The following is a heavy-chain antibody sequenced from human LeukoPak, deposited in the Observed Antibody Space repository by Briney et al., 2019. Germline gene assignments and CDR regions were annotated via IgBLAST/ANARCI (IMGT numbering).Heavy chain of an antibody. CDR2: ISYDGSNK. J-gene: IGHJ4*02. Sequence: GRSLRLSCAAPGFTFSSYAMHWVRQAPGKGLEWVAVISYDGSNKYYADSVKGRFTISRDNSKNTLYLQMNSLRAEDTAVYYCARGRGDYGWYFDYWGQGTLVTVSS. CDR1: GFTFSSYA. CDR3: ARGRGDYGWYFDY. D-gene: IGHD4/OR15-4a*01. V-gene: IGHV3-30-3*01.